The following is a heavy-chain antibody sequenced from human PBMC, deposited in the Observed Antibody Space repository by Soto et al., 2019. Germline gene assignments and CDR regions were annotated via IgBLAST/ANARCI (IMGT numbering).Heavy chain of an antibody. V-gene: IGHV4-59*01. Sequence: QVQLQESGPGLVKPSETLSLTCTVSGGSISNYYWSWIRQPPGKGLEWIGYMYYSGSTNYNPSLKSRVTISLDMSKYQFSLKLGLVSAAETAVYFCSGGGASSYSGYWGQGTLVTVSS. CDR1: GGSISNYY. J-gene: IGHJ4*02. CDR2: MYYSGST. D-gene: IGHD2-15*01. CDR3: SGGGASSYSGY.